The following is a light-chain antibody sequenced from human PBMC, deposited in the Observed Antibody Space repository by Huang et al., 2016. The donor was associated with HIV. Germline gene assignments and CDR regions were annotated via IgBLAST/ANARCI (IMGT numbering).Light chain of an antibody. CDR1: QDISNY. CDR2: AAS. V-gene: IGKV1-16*01. J-gene: IGKJ2*01. CDR3: QHYKTYPLT. Sequence: DIQMTQSPSSLSASVGDRVTITSRASQDISNYLVWFQQKPGKAHKALIYAASTLQTGVPSRFSGRGSGTDFTLTINILQPEDFATYYCQHYKTYPLTFGQGTKLEIK.